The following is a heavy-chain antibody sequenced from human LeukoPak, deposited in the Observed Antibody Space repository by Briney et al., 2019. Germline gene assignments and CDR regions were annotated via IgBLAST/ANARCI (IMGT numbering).Heavy chain of an antibody. J-gene: IGHJ4*02. CDR3: ARPSGVAASGLDY. CDR1: GGSFSGYH. D-gene: IGHD6-13*01. V-gene: IGHV4-34*01. Sequence: PSETLSLTCAVYGGSFSGYHWSWIRQPPGKGLEWIGEINHSGSTNYNPSLKSRVTISVDTSKNQFSLKLSSVTAADTAVYYCARPSGVAASGLDYWGQGTLVAVSS. CDR2: INHSGST.